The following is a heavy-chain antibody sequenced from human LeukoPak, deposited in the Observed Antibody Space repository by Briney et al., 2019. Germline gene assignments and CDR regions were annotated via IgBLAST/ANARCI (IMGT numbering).Heavy chain of an antibody. Sequence: PSETLSLTCAVYGGSFSGYYWSCVRQPPGKGLEWIGEINHSGSPNYNPSLKSRVTISIDTSKNQFSLKLSPVTAADTAVYYCARDAALRYFDLYGMDVWGQGTTVTVSS. J-gene: IGHJ6*02. V-gene: IGHV4-34*01. CDR1: GGSFSGYY. CDR3: ARDAALRYFDLYGMDV. CDR2: INHSGSP. D-gene: IGHD3-9*01.